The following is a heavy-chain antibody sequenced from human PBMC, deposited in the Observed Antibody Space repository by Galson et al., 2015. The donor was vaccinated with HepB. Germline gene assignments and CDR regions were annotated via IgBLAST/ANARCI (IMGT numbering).Heavy chain of an antibody. Sequence: SVKVSCKASGYNFTNYGISWVRQAPGQGLDWMGWISGYNDDTKYVQKLQGRITLSRDTTTSTAYMELKSLTSDDTAVYYCMRSGLWLVHSLYWGQGTLITVSS. D-gene: IGHD6-19*01. V-gene: IGHV1-18*01. J-gene: IGHJ4*02. CDR1: GYNFTNYG. CDR3: MRSGLWLVHSLY. CDR2: ISGYNDDT.